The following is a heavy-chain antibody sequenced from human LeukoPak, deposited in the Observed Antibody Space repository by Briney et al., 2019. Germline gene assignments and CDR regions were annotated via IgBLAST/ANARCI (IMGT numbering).Heavy chain of an antibody. CDR1: GFTFSSYS. D-gene: IGHD3-10*02. V-gene: IGHV3-30*03. CDR2: MSFDGTHI. Sequence: GGSLRLSCAASGFTFSSYSMHWVRQAPGKGLEWVAVMSFDGTHIYYADSVKGRFTISRDNSKSTLYLQMNSLRAEDTAVYYCARCSGYGMDVWGQGTTVTVSS. J-gene: IGHJ6*02. CDR3: ARCSGYGMDV.